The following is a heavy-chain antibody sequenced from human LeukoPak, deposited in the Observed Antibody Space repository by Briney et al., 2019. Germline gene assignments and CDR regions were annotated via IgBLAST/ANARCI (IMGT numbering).Heavy chain of an antibody. Sequence: PGGSLRLSCAASGFTFSSYAMSWVRQAPGKGLEWVSAISGSGGSTYYADSVKGRFTISRDNSKNTLYLQMNSLRAEDTAVYYCAKGRITMVRGVNAWFDPWGQGTLVTVSS. CDR3: AKGRITMVRGVNAWFDP. J-gene: IGHJ5*02. D-gene: IGHD3-10*01. V-gene: IGHV3-23*01. CDR1: GFTFSSYA. CDR2: ISGSGGST.